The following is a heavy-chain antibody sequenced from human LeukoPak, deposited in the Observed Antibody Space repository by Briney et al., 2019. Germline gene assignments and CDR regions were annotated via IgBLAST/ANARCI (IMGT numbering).Heavy chain of an antibody. Sequence: GGSLRLSCAASGFTFSIYGMHWVRQAPGKGLEWVAVISYDGSNEYYADSVKGRFTISRDNSKNTLHLQMNSLRPEDAAVYYCARDYFCSSTSCSATGAFDIWGQGTMVTVSS. CDR1: GFTFSIYG. CDR3: ARDYFCSSTSCSATGAFDI. V-gene: IGHV3-30*03. J-gene: IGHJ3*02. CDR2: ISYDGSNE. D-gene: IGHD2-2*01.